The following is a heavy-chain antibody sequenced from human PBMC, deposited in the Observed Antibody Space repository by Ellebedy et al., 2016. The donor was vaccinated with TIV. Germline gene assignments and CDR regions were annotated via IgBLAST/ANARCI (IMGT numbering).Heavy chain of an antibody. CDR1: GFTFDDYA. J-gene: IGHJ3*02. CDR3: ASPGYCTDIRCSTTFDI. CDR2: INWSGGST. Sequence: GGSLSLSXAASGFTFDDYAMSWVRQAPGKGLEWVSGINWSGGSTGYADSVKGRFTISRDNAKNSTSLQMNSLISEDTAVYYCASPGYCTDIRCSTTFDIWGQGTIVTVSS. D-gene: IGHD2-8*02. V-gene: IGHV3-20*03.